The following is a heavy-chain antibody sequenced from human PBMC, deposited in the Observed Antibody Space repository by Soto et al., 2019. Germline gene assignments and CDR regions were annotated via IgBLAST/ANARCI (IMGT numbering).Heavy chain of an antibody. CDR1: GYTFIGYY. CDR3: AREVGPIAAVGQNWFDP. Sequence: QVQLVQSGAEVKKPGASVKVSCKASGYTFIGYYLHWVRQAPGQGLEWMGWINPNSGATNYAQKFQGRVTMTGDMSISTGYMELNRLRSDDTAVYYCAREVGPIAAVGQNWFDPWGQGTLVTVSS. D-gene: IGHD6-13*01. CDR2: INPNSGAT. J-gene: IGHJ5*02. V-gene: IGHV1-2*02.